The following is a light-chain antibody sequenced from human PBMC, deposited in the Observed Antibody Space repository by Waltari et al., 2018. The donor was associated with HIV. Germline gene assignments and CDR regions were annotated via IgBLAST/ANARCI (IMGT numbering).Light chain of an antibody. CDR2: RNN. J-gene: IGLJ3*02. CDR1: SDNIGHDG. Sequence: AGLTQPPSVSEELTHTVTLTCTGHSDNIGHDGAVWLQQHPGRPPKLLSYRNNGRPSGISDRFSTSRSGNTASLMIFDLQSGDEADYYCSAWDSRLASWVFGGGTRLTVL. CDR3: SAWDSRLASWV. V-gene: IGLV10-54*04.